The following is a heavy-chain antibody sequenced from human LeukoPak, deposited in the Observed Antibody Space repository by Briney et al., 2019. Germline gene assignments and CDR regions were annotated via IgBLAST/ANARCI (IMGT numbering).Heavy chain of an antibody. J-gene: IGHJ4*02. Sequence: SETLSLTCTVSGGSISSSSYYWGWIRQPPGKGLEWIGSIYYSGSTYYNPSLKSRVTISVDTSKNQFSLKLSSVTAADTAVYYCARRGASGSYSAPRPLDYWGQGTLVTVSS. V-gene: IGHV4-39*01. CDR1: GGSISSSSYY. CDR2: IYYSGST. D-gene: IGHD1-26*01. CDR3: ARRGASGSYSAPRPLDY.